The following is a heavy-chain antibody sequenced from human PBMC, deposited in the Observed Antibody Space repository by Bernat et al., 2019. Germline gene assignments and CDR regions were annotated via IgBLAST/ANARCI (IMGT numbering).Heavy chain of an antibody. Sequence: EVQLVESGGGLVKPGGSLRLSCAASGFTFSSYSMNWVRQAPGKGLEWVSSISSSSSYIYYADSVKGRFTISRDNAKNSLYLQMNSLRAEDTAVYYCARDPPVNQAVVGTRADYWGQGTLVTVSS. D-gene: IGHD6-19*01. V-gene: IGHV3-21*01. CDR2: ISSSSSYI. J-gene: IGHJ4*02. CDR1: GFTFSSYS. CDR3: ARDPPVNQAVVGTRADY.